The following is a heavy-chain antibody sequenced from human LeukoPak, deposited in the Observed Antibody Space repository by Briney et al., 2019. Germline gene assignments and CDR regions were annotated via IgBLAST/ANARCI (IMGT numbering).Heavy chain of an antibody. CDR1: GFTFSSYA. D-gene: IGHD4-11*01. J-gene: IGHJ6*03. CDR2: ISGSDGST. CDR3: AKDHFTVTAYYYYMDV. Sequence: GGSLRLSCAVSGFTFSSYAMSWVRQAPGKGLEWISTISGSDGSTYYADSMKGRFTISRDNSKNTLYLQMNSLRAEDTAVYYCAKDHFTVTAYYYYMDVWGKGTTVTVSS. V-gene: IGHV3-23*01.